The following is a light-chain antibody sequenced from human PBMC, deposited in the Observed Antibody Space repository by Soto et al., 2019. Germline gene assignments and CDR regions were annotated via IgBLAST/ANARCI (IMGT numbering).Light chain of an antibody. Sequence: DIQMTQSPSSLSASVGDRVTITCRTSQGIRSYLNWYQQKPGKAPKLLIYAASSLQSGVPSRFSGSGSGSDFSLTISSLQAEDFANYYGQQSYSTPWTFGQGTKVEIK. CDR1: QGIRSY. CDR2: AAS. CDR3: QQSYSTPWT. J-gene: IGKJ1*01. V-gene: IGKV1-39*01.